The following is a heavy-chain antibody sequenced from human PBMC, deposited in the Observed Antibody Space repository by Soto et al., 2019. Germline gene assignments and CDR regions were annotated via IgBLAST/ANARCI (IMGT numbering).Heavy chain of an antibody. V-gene: IGHV3-30*03. J-gene: IGHJ6*02. CDR3: ARHISGSYYYYGMDV. D-gene: IGHD1-26*01. CDR2: ISYDGSNK. Sequence: PGGSLRLSCAASGFTFSSYGMHWVRQAPGKGLEWVAVISYDGSNKYYADSVKGRFTISRDNSKNTLYLQMNSLRAEDTAVYYCARHISGSYYYYGMDVWGQGTTVTVSS. CDR1: GFTFSSYG.